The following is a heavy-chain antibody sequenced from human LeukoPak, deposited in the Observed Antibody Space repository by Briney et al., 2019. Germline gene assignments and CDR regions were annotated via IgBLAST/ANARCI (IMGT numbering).Heavy chain of an antibody. V-gene: IGHV3-7*01. D-gene: IGHD6-19*01. Sequence: GGSLRLSCAASGFTFSDYYMSWIRQAPGKGLEWVANIKQDGSEKYYVDSVKGRFTISRDNAKNSLYLQMNSLRAEDTAVYYCASCPSGGWYLDYFDYWGQGTLVTVSS. CDR3: ASCPSGGWYLDYFDY. CDR1: GFTFSDYY. J-gene: IGHJ4*02. CDR2: IKQDGSEK.